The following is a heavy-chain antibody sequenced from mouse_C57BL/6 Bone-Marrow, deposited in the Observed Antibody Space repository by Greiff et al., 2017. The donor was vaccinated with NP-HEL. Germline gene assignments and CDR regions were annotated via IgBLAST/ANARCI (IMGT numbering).Heavy chain of an antibody. CDR1: GFSLTSYG. Sequence: VKLQESGPGLVQPSQSLSITCTVSGFSLTSYGVHWVRQSPGKGLEWLGVIWSGGSTDYNAAFISRLSISKDNSKSQVFFKMNSLQAYDTAIYYCARNRGAYWGQGTLVTVSA. J-gene: IGHJ3*01. CDR3: ARNRGAY. CDR2: IWSGGST. V-gene: IGHV2-2*01.